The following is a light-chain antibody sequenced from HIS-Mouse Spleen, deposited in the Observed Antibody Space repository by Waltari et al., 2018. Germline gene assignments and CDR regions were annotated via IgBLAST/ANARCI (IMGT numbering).Light chain of an antibody. V-gene: IGLV1-47*01. CDR3: AAWDDSLSGYV. CDR1: RPNDGTTH. J-gene: IGLJ1*01. Sequence: QSVLTQPPSASGTPGPRVTISWSVSRPNDGTTHVSVYQQLPGTAPQLLIYRNNQRPSGVPDRFSGSKSGTSASLAISGLRSEDEADYYCAAWDDSLSGYVFGTGTKVTVL. CDR2: RNN.